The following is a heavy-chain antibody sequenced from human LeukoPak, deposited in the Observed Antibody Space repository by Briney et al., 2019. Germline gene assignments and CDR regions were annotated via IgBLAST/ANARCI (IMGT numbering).Heavy chain of an antibody. CDR1: GFSFSSYS. Sequence: GGSLRLSCAASGFSFSSYSMNWVRQAPGQGLEWVSSISSGSGYIYYSDSIKSRFTISRDNAKNSLYLQMNSLGAEDMALYYCARGSTTAQRKDAFDIWGQGTMVTVSS. D-gene: IGHD1-14*01. CDR2: ISSGSGYI. CDR3: ARGSTTAQRKDAFDI. V-gene: IGHV3-21*06. J-gene: IGHJ3*02.